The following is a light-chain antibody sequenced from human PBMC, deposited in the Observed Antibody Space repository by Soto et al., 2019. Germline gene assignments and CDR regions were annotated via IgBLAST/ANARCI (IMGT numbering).Light chain of an antibody. J-gene: IGKJ5*01. CDR3: QQYYGTPFT. CDR1: QSVLYLSNNKNY. Sequence: DIVMTQSPDSLAVSLGERATVNCKSSQSVLYLSNNKNYVAWYQQKPGQPPKLLIYWASTRESGVPDRFSGSGSGTDFTLTISSLQAEDVAVYYCQQYYGTPFTFGQGTRLEIK. V-gene: IGKV4-1*01. CDR2: WAS.